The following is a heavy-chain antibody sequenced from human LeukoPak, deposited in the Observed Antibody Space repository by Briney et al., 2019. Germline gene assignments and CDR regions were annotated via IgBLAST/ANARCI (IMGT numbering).Heavy chain of an antibody. Sequence: GSLRLSCAASGFTFSKYDMSWVRQAPGKGLECVSAIDRGVGSTYYADSVKGRFTISRDNSKNTLYLQMNNLRAEDTAVYYCSSSWRRGGQGTLVTVSS. CDR1: GFTFSKYD. V-gene: IGHV3-23*01. CDR3: SSSWRR. D-gene: IGHD6-13*01. J-gene: IGHJ4*02. CDR2: IDRGVGST.